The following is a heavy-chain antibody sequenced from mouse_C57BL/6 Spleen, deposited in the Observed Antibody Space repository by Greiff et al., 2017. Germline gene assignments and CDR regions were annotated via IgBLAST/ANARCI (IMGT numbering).Heavy chain of an antibody. CDR1: GYSITSGYY. D-gene: IGHD1-1*01. V-gene: IGHV3-6*01. CDR2: ISYDGSK. Sequence: EVQLQESGPGLVKPSQSLSLTCSVTGYSITSGYYWNWIRQFPGNKLEWMGYISYDGSKNYNPSLKNRISITRDTSKNQFFLKLNSVTTEDTATYYCARDPTYYYGSTPFDYWGQGTTLTVSS. CDR3: ARDPTYYYGSTPFDY. J-gene: IGHJ2*01.